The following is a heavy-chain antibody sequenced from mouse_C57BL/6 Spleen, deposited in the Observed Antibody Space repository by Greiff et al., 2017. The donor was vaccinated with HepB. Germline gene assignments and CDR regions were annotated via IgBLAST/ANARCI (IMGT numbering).Heavy chain of an antibody. V-gene: IGHV1-26*01. J-gene: IGHJ2*01. Sequence: VQLQQSGPELVKPGASVKISCKASGYTFTDYYMNWVKQSHGKSLEWIGDINPNNGGTSYNQKFKGKATLTVDKSSSTAYMVLRSLTSEDSAVYYCARGGFITTVVAYYFDYWGQGTTLTVSS. CDR3: ARGGFITTVVAYYFDY. CDR2: INPNNGGT. D-gene: IGHD1-1*01. CDR1: GYTFTDYY.